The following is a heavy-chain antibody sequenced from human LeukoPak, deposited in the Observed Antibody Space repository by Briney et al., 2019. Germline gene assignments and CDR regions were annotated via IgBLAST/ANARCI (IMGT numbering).Heavy chain of an antibody. CDR1: GGSFSGYY. D-gene: IGHD3-10*01. CDR3: ARQSSLGPMVRGVEFDY. Sequence: SETLSLTCAVYGGSFSGYYWSWIRQPPGKGLEWIGEINHSGSTNYNPSLKSRVTISVDTSKNQFSLRLSSVTAADTAVYYCARQSSLGPMVRGVEFDYWGQGTLVTVSS. J-gene: IGHJ4*02. CDR2: INHSGST. V-gene: IGHV4-34*01.